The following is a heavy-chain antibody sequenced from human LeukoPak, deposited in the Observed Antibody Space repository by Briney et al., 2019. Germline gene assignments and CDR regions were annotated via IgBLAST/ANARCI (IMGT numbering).Heavy chain of an antibody. D-gene: IGHD3-3*01. V-gene: IGHV1-46*01. CDR2: INPVGGST. Sequence: ASVKVSCKASGYTFTTYYIHWVRQAPGQGLEWMGIINPVGGSTTYAHRFQGRLTMTRDTSTSTVYMELSSLRSEDTAVYYCARVNDFWSGYCDSLGQGTLVTVSS. CDR3: ARVNDFWSGYCDS. CDR1: GYTFTTYY. J-gene: IGHJ4*02.